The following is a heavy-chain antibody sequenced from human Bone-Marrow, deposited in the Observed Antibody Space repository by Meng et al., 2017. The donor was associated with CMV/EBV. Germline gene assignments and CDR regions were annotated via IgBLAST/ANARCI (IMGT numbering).Heavy chain of an antibody. CDR1: GFTFDDYA. Sequence: GGSLRLSCAASGFTFDDYAMHWVRHTPGKGLEWVSGISWNSGNIVYADSVKGRFTISRDNAKNSLYLQMNSLRAEDTALYYCAKDNTLGYCTSTSCFGWFDPWGQGTLVTVSS. V-gene: IGHV3-9*01. J-gene: IGHJ5*02. D-gene: IGHD2-2*01. CDR3: AKDNTLGYCTSTSCFGWFDP. CDR2: ISWNSGNI.